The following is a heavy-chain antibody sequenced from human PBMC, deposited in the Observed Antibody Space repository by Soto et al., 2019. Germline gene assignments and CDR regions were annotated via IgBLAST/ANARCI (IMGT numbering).Heavy chain of an antibody. J-gene: IGHJ4*02. Sequence: EVQLVESGGGLVQAGGSLTLSCAASGFTFSSYIMNWARQAPGKGLGWVSAISSYSSYIYYAESVQGRFTISRYNAKDSLYLRMNRLRDDDTAVYYCARGPGYCSGGSCYLYFHYWCRGTLVTVSS. CDR1: GFTFSSYI. V-gene: IGHV3-21*01. CDR3: ARGPGYCSGGSCYLYFHY. D-gene: IGHD2-15*01. CDR2: ISSYSSYI.